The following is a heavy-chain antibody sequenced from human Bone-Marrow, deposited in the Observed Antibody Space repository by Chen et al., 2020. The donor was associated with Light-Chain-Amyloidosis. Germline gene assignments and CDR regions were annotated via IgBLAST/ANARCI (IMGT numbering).Heavy chain of an antibody. J-gene: IGHJ4*02. CDR2: ARGGDAPT. CDR1: GFTFSNYA. D-gene: IGHD2-2*01. CDR3: AKDRCTSISCSDCDY. Sequence: VQLVESGGGLVQPGGSLRLSCVGSGFTFSNYAMTWVRQAPGKGLEWFSVARGGDAPTYYADSVRGQFTIYRDNAKNTLYLQMNSLRAEDTAVYYCAKDRCTSISCSDCDYWGQGTLVTVSS. V-gene: IGHV3-23*04.